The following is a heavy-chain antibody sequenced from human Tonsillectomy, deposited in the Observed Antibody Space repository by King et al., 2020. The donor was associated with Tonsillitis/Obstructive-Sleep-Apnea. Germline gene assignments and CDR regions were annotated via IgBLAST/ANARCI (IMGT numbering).Heavy chain of an antibody. J-gene: IGHJ4*02. V-gene: IGHV2-5*02. CDR1: GFSLSTRGVG. CDR3: AHTGWDGPYYFDY. Sequence: TLKESGPTLVKPTQTLTLTCTCSGFSLSTRGVGVGWIRQPPGKALEWLALIYWDDDKRYSPSLMRRLTITKDTSKNQVVLTMTNVDPVDTATYYCAHTGWDGPYYFDYWGQGTLVTVSS. CDR2: IYWDDDK. D-gene: IGHD6-19*01.